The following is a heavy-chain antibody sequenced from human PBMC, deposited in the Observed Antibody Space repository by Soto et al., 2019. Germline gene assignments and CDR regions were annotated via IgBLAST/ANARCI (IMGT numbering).Heavy chain of an antibody. CDR1: GYTFTEYY. J-gene: IGHJ6*02. CDR2: ISPNSGRT. D-gene: IGHD6-25*01. Sequence: QAQLVQSGAEVKKPGASVKVSCKASGYTFTEYYIHWVRQVPGRGLEWMGWISPNSGRTKSAKKFQGWVTMTEATSLATVYMELNGLNSDDTAIYFCARRLGAAGDYFYGLHVWGQGTAVIVSS. V-gene: IGHV1-2*04. CDR3: ARRLGAAGDYFYGLHV.